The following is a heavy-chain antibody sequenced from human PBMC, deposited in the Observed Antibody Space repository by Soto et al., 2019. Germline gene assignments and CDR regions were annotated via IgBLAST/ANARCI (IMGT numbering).Heavy chain of an antibody. Sequence: ASETLSLTCAVYGGSFSGYYWSWIRQPPGKGLEWIGEINHGGSTNYNPSLKSRVTISVDTSKNQFSLKLSSVTAADTAVYYCARVYCSGGSCYFLDYWGQGTLVTLSS. D-gene: IGHD2-15*01. CDR3: ARVYCSGGSCYFLDY. CDR2: INHGGST. V-gene: IGHV4-34*01. CDR1: GGSFSGYY. J-gene: IGHJ4*02.